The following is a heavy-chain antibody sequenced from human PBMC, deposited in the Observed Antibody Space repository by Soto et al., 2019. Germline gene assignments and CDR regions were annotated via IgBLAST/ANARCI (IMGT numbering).Heavy chain of an antibody. CDR1: GGTFSSSG. J-gene: IGHJ6*02. Sequence: QVHLVQSGTEVKKPGSSVKVSCKASGGTFSSSGFSWVRQAPGQGLEWMGMIVPSLDTTNYAQKFQARVTIPADEVTSTAYMELRSRRSEDTAVYYCARWPQPRYTADPYAVDVWGQGTRVIVSS. D-gene: IGHD3-16*02. CDR3: ARWPQPRYTADPYAVDV. CDR2: IVPSLDTT. V-gene: IGHV1-69*11.